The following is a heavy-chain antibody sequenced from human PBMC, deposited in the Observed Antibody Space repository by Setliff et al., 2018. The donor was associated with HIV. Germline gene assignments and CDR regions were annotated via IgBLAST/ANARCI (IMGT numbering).Heavy chain of an antibody. CDR3: ARDGASGSGYYWADY. D-gene: IGHD3-3*01. J-gene: IGHJ4*02. V-gene: IGHV1-46*01. Sequence: ASVKVSCKASGYTFTSYPMHWVRQAPGQGLEWMGAIIPSGGGTGYAEKFQARVTLTRDTSTSTVYMELSGLREEDTAVYYCARDGASGSGYYWADYWGQGTLVTVSS. CDR2: IIPSGGGT. CDR1: GYTFTSYP.